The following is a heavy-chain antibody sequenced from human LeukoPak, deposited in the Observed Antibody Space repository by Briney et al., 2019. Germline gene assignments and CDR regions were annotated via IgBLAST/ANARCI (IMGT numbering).Heavy chain of an antibody. CDR2: ISYDGSNK. V-gene: IGHV3-30*04. J-gene: IGHJ4*02. CDR3: ARESSVAPFDY. D-gene: IGHD5-12*01. CDR1: GFTFSSYA. Sequence: GGSLRLSCAASGFTFSSYAMHWVRQAPGKGLEWVAVISYDGSNKYYADSVKGRFTISRDNSKNTLYLQMNSLRAEDTAVCYCARESSVAPFDYWGQGTLVTVSS.